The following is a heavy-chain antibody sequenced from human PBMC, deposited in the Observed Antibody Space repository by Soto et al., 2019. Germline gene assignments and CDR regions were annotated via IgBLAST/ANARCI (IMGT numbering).Heavy chain of an antibody. Sequence: GGSLRLSCAASGFTFSSYSMNWVRQAPGKGLEWVSYISSSSSTIYYADSVKGRFTISRDNAKNSLYLQMNSLRAEDTAVYYCARSYGSGSYYNEPGPVTYYYMDVWGKGTTVTVSS. CDR3: ARSYGSGSYYNEPGPVTYYYMDV. CDR2: ISSSSSTI. CDR1: GFTFSSYS. V-gene: IGHV3-48*01. J-gene: IGHJ6*03. D-gene: IGHD3-10*01.